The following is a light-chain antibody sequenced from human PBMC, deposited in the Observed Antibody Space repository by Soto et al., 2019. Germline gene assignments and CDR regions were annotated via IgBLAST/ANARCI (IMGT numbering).Light chain of an antibody. Sequence: QSVLTQPASVSGSPGKSITISCTGSSSDVGAYTSVSWYQQHPGKAPTLMNYEVSNRPSGVSRRFSGSNASHTASPTISGLQAKADAHYYCSSQSNDSRNFVFGTGTQLTVL. V-gene: IGLV2-14*01. CDR1: SSDVGAYTS. J-gene: IGLJ1*01. CDR3: SSQSNDSRNFV. CDR2: EVS.